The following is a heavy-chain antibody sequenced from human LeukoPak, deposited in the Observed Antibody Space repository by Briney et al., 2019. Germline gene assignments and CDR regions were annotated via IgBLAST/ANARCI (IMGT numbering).Heavy chain of an antibody. V-gene: IGHV3-48*01. J-gene: IGHJ4*02. D-gene: IGHD3-22*01. CDR1: GFTFSTYS. Sequence: QPGGSLRLSCAASGFTFSTYSMNWVRQAPGKGLEWVSYISSSSNTIYYADSVKGRFTISRDNSKNTLYLQMNSLRAEDTAVYYCAKDVSGAYGDYYDSSGSLDYWGQGTLVTVSS. CDR2: ISSSSNTI. CDR3: AKDVSGAYGDYYDSSGSLDY.